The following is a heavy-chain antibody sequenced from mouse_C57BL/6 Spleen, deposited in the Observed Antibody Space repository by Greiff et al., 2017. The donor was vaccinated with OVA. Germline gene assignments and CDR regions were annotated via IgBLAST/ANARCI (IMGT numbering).Heavy chain of an antibody. CDR1: GYTFTSYW. CDR3: ARVSPECYSNYGFDY. V-gene: IGHV1-53*01. J-gene: IGHJ2*01. Sequence: QVQLQQPGTELVKPGASVKLSCKASGYTFTSYWMHWVKQRPGQGLEWIGNINPSNGGTNYNEKFKSKATLTVDKSSSTAYMQLSSLTSEDSAVDYCARVSPECYSNYGFDYWGQGTTLTVSS. CDR2: INPSNGGT. D-gene: IGHD2-5*01.